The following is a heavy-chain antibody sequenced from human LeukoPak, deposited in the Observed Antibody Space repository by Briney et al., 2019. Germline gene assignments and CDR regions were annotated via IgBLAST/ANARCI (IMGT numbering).Heavy chain of an antibody. CDR3: ARGPYSYGYWVY. J-gene: IGHJ4*02. CDR1: GYSISSGYY. Sequence: PSETLSLTCAVSGYSISSGYYWGWIRQPPGKGLEWIGSIYHSGSTYYNPSLESRVTISVDTSKNQFSLKLSSVTAADTAVYYCARGPYSYGYWVYWGQGTLVTVSS. D-gene: IGHD5-18*01. V-gene: IGHV4-38-2*01. CDR2: IYHSGST.